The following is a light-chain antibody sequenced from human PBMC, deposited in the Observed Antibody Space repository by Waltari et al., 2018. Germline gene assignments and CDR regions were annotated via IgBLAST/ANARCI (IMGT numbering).Light chain of an antibody. CDR2: WAS. J-gene: IGKJ4*01. CDR1: QNILSSSDNKNY. V-gene: IGKV4-1*01. CDR3: QQCYHLPS. Sequence: DIVMTQSPDSVAVSLCERATIHCRSSQNILSSSDNKNYLVWYQQKPGQPPKLLISWASTRESGVPDRFSGSGSGTDFTLTISSLQAEDVAVYYCQQCYHLPSFGGGTRVEIK.